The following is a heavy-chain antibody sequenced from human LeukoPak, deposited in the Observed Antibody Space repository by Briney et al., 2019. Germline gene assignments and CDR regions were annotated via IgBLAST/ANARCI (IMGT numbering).Heavy chain of an antibody. CDR1: GFTFRSDW. CDR3: ARDFCSSEACPFRDDAFDI. D-gene: IGHD2-2*01. CDR2: INPDGSAT. Sequence: GGSLRLSCAASGFTFRSDWMSWVRQSPEKGLEWAANINPDGSATYYVDSVKGRFIISRDNTKNSLYLQMNSLRAEDTAVYYCARDFCSSEACPFRDDAFDIWGQGTKVTVSS. V-gene: IGHV3-7*03. J-gene: IGHJ3*02.